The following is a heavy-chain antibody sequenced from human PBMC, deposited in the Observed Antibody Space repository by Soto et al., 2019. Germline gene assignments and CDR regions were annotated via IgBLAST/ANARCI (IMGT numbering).Heavy chain of an antibody. D-gene: IGHD2-15*01. J-gene: IGHJ4*02. CDR2: ISNSANNK. V-gene: IGHV3-30*18. CDR1: GFTFSSYG. CDR3: AKDSGRGSADYYFDY. Sequence: QVQLVESGGGVVQPGRSLRLSCAASGFTFSSYGMHWVRQTPGKGLEWVAVISNSANNKYSADSVRGRFTIFRDNSKNTLYLEMNSLRAEDTAVYYCAKDSGRGSADYYFDYWGQGTLVTVSS.